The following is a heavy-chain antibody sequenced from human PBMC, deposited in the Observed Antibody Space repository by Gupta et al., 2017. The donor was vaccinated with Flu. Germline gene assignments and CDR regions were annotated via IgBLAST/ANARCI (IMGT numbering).Heavy chain of an antibody. D-gene: IGHD3-3*01. J-gene: IGHJ4*02. CDR3: AKVKSSHSNY. Sequence: MHWVRQAPGKGLEWVAVISSDGSNEYYADSVKGRFTISRDNSKNTLYLQMNSLRPEDTAVYYCAKVKSSHSNYWGQGTLVTVSS. V-gene: IGHV3-30*18. CDR2: ISSDGSNE.